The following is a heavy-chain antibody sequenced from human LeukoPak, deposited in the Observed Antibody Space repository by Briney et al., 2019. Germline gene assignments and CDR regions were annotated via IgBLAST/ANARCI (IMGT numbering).Heavy chain of an antibody. CDR3: ARLSSATAIHY. D-gene: IGHD5-24*01. CDR2: IYYSGST. Sequence: SETLSLTCSVSVVFISGRSYYWRWIRQPPGKGLEWIGSIYYSGSTYYNPSLKSRVTISIDKSKNQFSLKMNSVTAEDTAVYYCARLSSATAIHYWGQGTLVTVSS. J-gene: IGHJ4*02. V-gene: IGHV4-39*01. CDR1: VVFISGRSYY.